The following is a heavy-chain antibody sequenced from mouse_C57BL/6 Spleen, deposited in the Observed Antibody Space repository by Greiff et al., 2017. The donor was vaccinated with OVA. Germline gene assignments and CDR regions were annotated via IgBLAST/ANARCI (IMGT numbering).Heavy chain of an antibody. CDR2: ISYDGSN. V-gene: IGHV3-6*01. CDR3: ARAERGLPFAY. J-gene: IGHJ3*01. CDR1: GYSITSGYY. D-gene: IGHD5-5*01. Sequence: EVQLQQSGPGLVKPSQSLSLTCSVTGYSITSGYYWNWIRQFPGNKLEWMGYISYDGSNNYNPSLKNRISITRDTSKNQFFLKLNSVTTEDTATYYCARAERGLPFAYWGQGTLVTVSA.